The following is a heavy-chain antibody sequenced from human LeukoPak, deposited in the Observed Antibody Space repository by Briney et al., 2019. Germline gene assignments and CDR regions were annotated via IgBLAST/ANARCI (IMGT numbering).Heavy chain of an antibody. CDR1: GFTFSSYN. CDR2: PDRSSRYI. Sequence: GCSLRLSCAASGFTFSSYNMDWVRQAPGKGLEWVSFPDRSSRYIYQADSVKGRFTISRDNAKSSVFLQMNSLRAEDTAVYYCARVGGHCTSTSCPPPDYWGQGTLVTVP. D-gene: IGHD2-2*01. CDR3: ARVGGHCTSTSCPPPDY. V-gene: IGHV3-21*01. J-gene: IGHJ4*02.